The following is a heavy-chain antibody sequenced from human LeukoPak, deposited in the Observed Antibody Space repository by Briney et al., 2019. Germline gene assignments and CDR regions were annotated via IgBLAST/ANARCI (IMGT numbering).Heavy chain of an antibody. D-gene: IGHD3-22*01. V-gene: IGHV3-30-3*02. Sequence: GGSLRLPCAASGFTFSSYAMHWVRQAPGKGLEWVAVISYDGSNKYYADSVKGRFTISRDNSKNTLYLQMNSLRAEDTAVFYCAKSGYYDSSGYYYYSYYFDYWGQGTLVTVSS. J-gene: IGHJ4*02. CDR2: ISYDGSNK. CDR3: AKSGYYDSSGYYYYSYYFDY. CDR1: GFTFSSYA.